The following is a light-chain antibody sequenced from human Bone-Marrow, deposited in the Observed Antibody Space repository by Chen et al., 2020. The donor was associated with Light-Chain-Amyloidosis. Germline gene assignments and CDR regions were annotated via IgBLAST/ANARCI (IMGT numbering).Light chain of an antibody. V-gene: IGKV3-15*01. CDR2: AAS. CDR1: QRVRSN. Sequence: EIVMTQSPASVTVSPGESVNLSCRASQRVRSNLAWYQQRPGQAPRLLISAASTRASNVPVRFTGSGSETEFTLTISTLQSEDFAVYYCQQYHDWPPITFGQGTRLEIK. J-gene: IGKJ5*01. CDR3: QQYHDWPPIT.